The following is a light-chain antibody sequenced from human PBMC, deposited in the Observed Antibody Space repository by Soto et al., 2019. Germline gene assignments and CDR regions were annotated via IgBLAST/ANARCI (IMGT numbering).Light chain of an antibody. V-gene: IGKV1-39*01. Sequence: DIQMTQSPSSLSASVGDRVTITCRASQNIGSYLNWYQHKPGIAPKLLIYAASNLQSGVPSRFSGSGSGTDFTLTISGLQPEDFSTYYCRESYGYPQFTFGPGTKVDIK. CDR1: QNIGSY. CDR2: AAS. CDR3: RESYGYPQFT. J-gene: IGKJ3*01.